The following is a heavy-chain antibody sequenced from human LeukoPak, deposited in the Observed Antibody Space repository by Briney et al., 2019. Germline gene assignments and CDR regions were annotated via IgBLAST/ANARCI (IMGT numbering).Heavy chain of an antibody. Sequence: QPGGSLRLSCAASGFTFSSCGMHWVRQAPGKGLEWVAVISYDGSNKYYADSVKGRFTISRDNSKNTLYLQMNSLRAEDTAVYYCAKVIGKVASVGYYDSSGYWGIDYWGQGTLVTVSS. V-gene: IGHV3-30*18. D-gene: IGHD3-22*01. J-gene: IGHJ4*02. CDR3: AKVIGKVASVGYYDSSGYWGIDY. CDR2: ISYDGSNK. CDR1: GFTFSSCG.